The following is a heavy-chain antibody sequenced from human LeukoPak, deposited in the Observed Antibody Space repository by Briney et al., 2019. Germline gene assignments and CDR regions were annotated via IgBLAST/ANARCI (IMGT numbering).Heavy chain of an antibody. CDR3: VRDRGYSTFDY. J-gene: IGHJ4*02. CDR2: MKEDGAEI. D-gene: IGHD4-23*01. Sequence: AGSLRLSCAGSGFPFSNYWMAWVRQAPGKGLEWVANMKEDGAEINYVDSVKGRFTISRDNAKNSLDLQMSSLRADDTAVYYCVRDRGYSTFDYWGQGTLVIVSS. V-gene: IGHV3-7*01. CDR1: GFPFSNYW.